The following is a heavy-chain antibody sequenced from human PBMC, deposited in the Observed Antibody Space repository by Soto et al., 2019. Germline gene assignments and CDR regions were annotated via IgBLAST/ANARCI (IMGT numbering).Heavy chain of an antibody. V-gene: IGHV1-69*13. D-gene: IGHD3-3*01. CDR2: IIPIFGAA. Sequence: ASVKVSCKASGGTFSSYAISWVRQAPGQGLEWMGGIIPIFGAANYAQKFQGRVTITADESTSTAYMELSSLRSEDTAVYYCARKFWSGTFDYWGQGTLVTVSS. CDR3: ARKFWSGTFDY. CDR1: GGTFSSYA. J-gene: IGHJ4*02.